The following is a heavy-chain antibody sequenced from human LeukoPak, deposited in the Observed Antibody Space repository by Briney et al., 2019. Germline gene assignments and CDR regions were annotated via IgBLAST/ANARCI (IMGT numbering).Heavy chain of an antibody. J-gene: IGHJ4*02. Sequence: GGSLRLSCAASGFTFSSYAMHWVRQAPGKGLEWVAVISYDGGNKYYADSVKGRFTISRDNSKNTLYLQMNSLRAEDTAVYYCARQGSVVAANFDYWGQGTLVTVSS. CDR2: ISYDGGNK. CDR3: ARQGSVVAANFDY. D-gene: IGHD2-15*01. CDR1: GFTFSSYA. V-gene: IGHV3-30-3*01.